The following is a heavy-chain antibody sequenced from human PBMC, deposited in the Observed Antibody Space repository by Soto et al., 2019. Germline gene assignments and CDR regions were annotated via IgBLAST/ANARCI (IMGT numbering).Heavy chain of an antibody. V-gene: IGHV4-4*02. CDR2: VYHTGDT. CDR3: AREIVTAGGNNYFDP. D-gene: IGHD2-21*02. CDR1: GGTVASSHW. J-gene: IGHJ5*02. Sequence: SETLSLTCGVSGGTVASSHWWSWVRQSPSRGLEWIGNVYHTGDTNFNPSLQSRVTFSVGKSNNQFSLRLTSLTAADTAVYFCAREIVTAGGNNYFDPWGPGTLVTVPQ.